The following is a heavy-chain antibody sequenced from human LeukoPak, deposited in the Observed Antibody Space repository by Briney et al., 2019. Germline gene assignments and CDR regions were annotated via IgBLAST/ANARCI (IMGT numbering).Heavy chain of an antibody. V-gene: IGHV3-33*06. CDR1: GFTFSSYG. Sequence: PGRSLRLSCAASGFTFSSYGMHWVRQAPGKRLEWVAVIWYDGSNKYYADSVKGRFTISRDNSKNTLYPQMNSLRAEDTAVYYCAKDKGGGSWPDAFDIWGQGTMVTVSS. D-gene: IGHD2-15*01. CDR3: AKDKGGGSWPDAFDI. J-gene: IGHJ3*02. CDR2: IWYDGSNK.